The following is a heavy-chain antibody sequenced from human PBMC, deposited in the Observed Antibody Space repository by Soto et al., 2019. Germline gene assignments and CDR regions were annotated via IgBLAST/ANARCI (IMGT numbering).Heavy chain of an antibody. Sequence: GGSLRLSCAASGFTFSSYAMHWVRQAPGKGLEWVAVISYDGSNKYYADSVKGRFTISRDNSKNTLYLQMNSLRAEDTAVYYCARSFTIFGVVSGMDVWGQGTTVTVSS. CDR3: ARSFTIFGVVSGMDV. D-gene: IGHD3-3*01. CDR2: ISYDGSNK. V-gene: IGHV3-30-3*01. J-gene: IGHJ6*02. CDR1: GFTFSSYA.